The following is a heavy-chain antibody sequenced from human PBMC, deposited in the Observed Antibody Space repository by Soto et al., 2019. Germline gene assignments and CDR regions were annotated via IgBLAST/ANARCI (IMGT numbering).Heavy chain of an antibody. J-gene: IGHJ4*02. CDR2: IIPMSGSA. CDR1: GGTFGSNA. V-gene: IGHV1-69*12. D-gene: IGHD2-2*01. Sequence: QVQLVQSGAEVKKPGSSVKVSCKASGGTFGSNAVTWVRQAPGQGLEWMGGIIPMSGSAVYTQKFQGRFTITADESPTTVYMELTSLRSDDTGVYYCARGGVEGDSWGQGTLVTVSS. CDR3: ARGGVEGDS.